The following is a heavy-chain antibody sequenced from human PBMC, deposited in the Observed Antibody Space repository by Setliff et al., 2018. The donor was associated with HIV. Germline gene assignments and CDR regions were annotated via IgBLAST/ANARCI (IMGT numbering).Heavy chain of an antibody. J-gene: IGHJ4*02. V-gene: IGHV4-38-2*02. CDR1: GYSISSDYC. D-gene: IGHD6-19*01. CDR3: ARETIRSGHPSEAGFDF. Sequence: SETLSLTCGVSGYSISSDYCWGWIRQPPGKGLEWIGNMCHGGNNNYYNPSLKSRVTISVDTSKNQFFLKVTSVTAADTAVYYCARETIRSGHPSEAGFDFWGQGALVTVSS. CDR2: MCHGGNNN.